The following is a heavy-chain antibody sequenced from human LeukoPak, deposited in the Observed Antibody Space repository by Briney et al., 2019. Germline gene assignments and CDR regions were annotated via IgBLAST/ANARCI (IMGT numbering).Heavy chain of an antibody. CDR2: IYHSGST. Sequence: SETLSLTCAVFGGTISSTNWCSWVRQPPGKGLEWIGEIYHSGSTNYNPSLKSRATISVDKSKNQFSLKLTSVTAADTAVYYCAKSNGYGLVDIWGQGTMVTVSS. V-gene: IGHV4-4*02. CDR3: AKSNGYGLVDI. D-gene: IGHD3-10*01. CDR1: GGTISSTNW. J-gene: IGHJ3*02.